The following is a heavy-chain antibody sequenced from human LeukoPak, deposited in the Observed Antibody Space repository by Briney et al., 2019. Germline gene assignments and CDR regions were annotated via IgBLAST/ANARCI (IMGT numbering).Heavy chain of an antibody. CDR2: IVVGSGNT. Sequence: SVKVSCKASGFTFTSSAMQWVRQARGQRLEWIGWIVVGSGNTNYAQKFQGRVTMTGDTSTSTVYMELSSLRSEDTAVYYCARVRDGYNDAYDIWGQGTMVTVTS. D-gene: IGHD5-24*01. J-gene: IGHJ3*02. V-gene: IGHV1-58*02. CDR3: ARVRDGYNDAYDI. CDR1: GFTFTSSA.